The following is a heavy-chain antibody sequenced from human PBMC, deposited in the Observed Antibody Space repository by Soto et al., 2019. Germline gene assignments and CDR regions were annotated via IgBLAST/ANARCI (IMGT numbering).Heavy chain of an antibody. CDR1: GFTFSSYA. V-gene: IGHV3-23*01. CDR3: ARHDVDTAMAQGWYFDL. J-gene: IGHJ2*01. Sequence: EVQLLESGGGLVQPGGSLRLSCAASGFTFSSYAMSWVRQAPGKGLEWVSAISGSGGSTYYADSVKGRFTISRDNSKNTLYLQMNSLRAEDTAVYYCARHDVDTAMAQGWYFDLWGRGTLVTVSS. D-gene: IGHD5-18*01. CDR2: ISGSGGST.